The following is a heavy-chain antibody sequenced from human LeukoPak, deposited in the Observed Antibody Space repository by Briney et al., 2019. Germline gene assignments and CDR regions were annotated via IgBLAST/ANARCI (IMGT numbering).Heavy chain of an antibody. CDR3: ARDSSAGTSGY. Sequence: ASVTVSCKASGYTFTSYGISWVRQAPGQGLEWMGWISAYNGNTNYAQKLQGRVTMTTVTSTSTAYMELRSLRSDDTAVYYCARDSSAGTSGYWGQGTLVTVSS. D-gene: IGHD6-13*01. J-gene: IGHJ4*02. CDR2: ISAYNGNT. V-gene: IGHV1-18*01. CDR1: GYTFTSYG.